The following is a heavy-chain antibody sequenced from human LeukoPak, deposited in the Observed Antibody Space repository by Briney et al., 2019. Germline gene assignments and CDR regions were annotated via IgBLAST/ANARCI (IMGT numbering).Heavy chain of an antibody. V-gene: IGHV3-23*01. CDR3: AKDARTDYCSGGSCYRIDWFDP. CDR2: ISCSGGST. J-gene: IGHJ5*02. Sequence: GGSLRLSCAASGITFSSYAMSWVRQAPGKGLEWVSAISCSGGSTYYADHVKGRFTISRDNSKNTLYLQMNSLRAEDTAVYYCAKDARTDYCSGGSCYRIDWFDPWGQGTLVTVSS. CDR1: GITFSSYA. D-gene: IGHD2-15*01.